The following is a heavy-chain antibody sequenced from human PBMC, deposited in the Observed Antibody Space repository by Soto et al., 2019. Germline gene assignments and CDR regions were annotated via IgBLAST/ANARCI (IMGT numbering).Heavy chain of an antibody. V-gene: IGHV4-4*02. CDR3: ARDPRYSSSTLDY. Sequence: SETLSLTCAVSGGSISSSNWWSWVRQPPGKGLEWIGEIYHSGSTNYNPSLKSRVTISVDKSKNQFSLKLSSVTAADTAVYYRARDPRYSSSTLDYWGQGTLVTVSS. CDR1: GGSISSSNW. J-gene: IGHJ4*02. D-gene: IGHD6-6*01. CDR2: IYHSGST.